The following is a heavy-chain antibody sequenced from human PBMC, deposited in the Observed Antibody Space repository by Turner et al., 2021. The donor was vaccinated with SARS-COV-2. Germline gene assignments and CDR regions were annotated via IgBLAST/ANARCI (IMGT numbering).Heavy chain of an antibody. D-gene: IGHD6-13*01. J-gene: IGHJ3*02. CDR2: IWYDGSNK. CDR1: GFTFSSYG. V-gene: IGHV3-33*01. Sequence: QVQLVESGGGVVQPGRSLRLSCAASGFTFSSYGMHWVRQAPGKGLEWVAVIWYDGSNKYYADSVKGRFTISRDNSKNTLYLQMNSLRAEDTAVYYGARGRADTSSWYGWGAFDIWGQGTMVTISS. CDR3: ARGRADTSSWYGWGAFDI.